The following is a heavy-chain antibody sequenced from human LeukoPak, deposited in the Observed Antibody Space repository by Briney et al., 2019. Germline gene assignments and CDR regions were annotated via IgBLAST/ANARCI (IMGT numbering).Heavy chain of an antibody. J-gene: IGHJ6*02. Sequence: SETLSLTCTVSGGSISSYYWSWIRQPPGKGLEWIGYIYYSGSTNYNPSLKSRVTISVDTSKNQFSLKLSSVTAADTAVYYCARLTGSGSYYYYYGMDVWGQGTTVTVPS. CDR1: GGSISSYY. D-gene: IGHD6-19*01. CDR3: ARLTGSGSYYYYYGMDV. CDR2: IYYSGST. V-gene: IGHV4-59*08.